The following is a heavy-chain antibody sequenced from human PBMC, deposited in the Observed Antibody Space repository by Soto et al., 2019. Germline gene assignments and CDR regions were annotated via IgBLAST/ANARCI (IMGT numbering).Heavy chain of an antibody. CDR3: ARGLDQPPVGLYFDT. Sequence: QVQLVQSGAEVKNPGSSVKVSCKTSGGTFNSYLIDWVRQAPGQGLEWMGGIIPAFGTAKYAQKFQGRVTITADKSTTTAYMELRTLTSEDNAVYYCARGLDQPPVGLYFDTWGQGTLVTVSS. D-gene: IGHD2-2*01. CDR1: GGTFNSYL. V-gene: IGHV1-69*06. CDR2: IIPAFGTA. J-gene: IGHJ4*02.